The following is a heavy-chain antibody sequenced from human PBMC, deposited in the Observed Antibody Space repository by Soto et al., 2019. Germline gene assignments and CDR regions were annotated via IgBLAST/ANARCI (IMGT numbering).Heavy chain of an antibody. D-gene: IGHD3-3*01. CDR2: INHSGST. Sequence: KTSETLSLTCAVYGGSFSGYYWSWIRQPPGKGLEWIGEINHSGSTNYNPSLKSRVTISVDTSKNQFSLKLSSVTAADTAVYYCARARSTYYDFWSGLERSKNWFDPWGQGTLVTVS. V-gene: IGHV4-34*01. J-gene: IGHJ5*02. CDR3: ARARSTYYDFWSGLERSKNWFDP. CDR1: GGSFSGYY.